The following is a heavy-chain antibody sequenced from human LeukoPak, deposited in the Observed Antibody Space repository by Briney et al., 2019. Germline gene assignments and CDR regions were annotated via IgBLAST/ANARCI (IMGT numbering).Heavy chain of an antibody. CDR2: IYSGGST. D-gene: IGHD1-20*01. J-gene: IGHJ6*03. V-gene: IGHV3-53*01. CDR1: GFTVSSNY. Sequence: GGSLRLSCAASGFTVSSNYMSWVRQAPGKGLEWVSVIYSGGSTYYADSVKGRFTISRDNSKNTLYLQMNSLRAEDTAVYYCARDRYNWNPRYYYSYMDVWAKGTTVTVSS. CDR3: ARDRYNWNPRYYYSYMDV.